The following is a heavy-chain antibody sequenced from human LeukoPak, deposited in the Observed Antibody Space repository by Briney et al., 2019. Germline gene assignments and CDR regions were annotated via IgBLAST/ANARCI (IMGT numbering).Heavy chain of an antibody. CDR1: GGSISSSSYY. J-gene: IGHJ4*02. Sequence: PSETLSLTCTVSGGSISSSSYYWGWIRQPPGKGLEWIGSIYYSGSTYYNPSLKSRVTISVDTSKNQFSLKLSSVTAADTAVYYCARDPSSSWYAGYFDYWGQGTLVTVSS. CDR3: ARDPSSSWYAGYFDY. CDR2: IYYSGST. V-gene: IGHV4-39*07. D-gene: IGHD6-13*01.